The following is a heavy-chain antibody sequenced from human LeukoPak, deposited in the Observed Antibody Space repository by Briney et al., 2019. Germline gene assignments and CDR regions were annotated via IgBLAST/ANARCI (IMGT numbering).Heavy chain of an antibody. CDR3: AIDYYDSSGYYLGNDAFDI. V-gene: IGHV3-9*01. J-gene: IGHJ3*02. Sequence: GGCLRLSFAASGFTFDDYAMHSVRHAPGKGLEWVSGISWNSGSIGYADSEKGRFTISRDNAKNSLYLQMNSLRAEDTALYYCAIDYYDSSGYYLGNDAFDIWGQGTMVSVSS. D-gene: IGHD3-22*01. CDR1: GFTFDDYA. CDR2: ISWNSGSI.